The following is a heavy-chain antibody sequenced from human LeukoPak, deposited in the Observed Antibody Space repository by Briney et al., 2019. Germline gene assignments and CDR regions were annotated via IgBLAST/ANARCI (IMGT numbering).Heavy chain of an antibody. V-gene: IGHV3-53*04. D-gene: IGHD3-22*01. Sequence: GGPLTLSCGASGFNVSSNYMRWVRNAPGKGLEWVSVIYRGGSTYYADSVKGRLTISRHYSKNTLYLQMNSLRPEDTGVYYCASSGYYDSSIFDYWGQGTLVTVSS. CDR1: GFNVSSNY. CDR3: ASSGYYDSSIFDY. CDR2: IYRGGST. J-gene: IGHJ4*02.